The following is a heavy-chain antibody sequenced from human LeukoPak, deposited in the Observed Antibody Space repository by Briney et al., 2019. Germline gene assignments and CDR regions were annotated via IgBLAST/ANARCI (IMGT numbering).Heavy chain of an antibody. J-gene: IGHJ4*02. Sequence: GGSLRLSCAASGFTFSSYWMSWVRQAPGKGLEWVANIKQDGSEKYYVDSVKGRFTISRDNAKNSLYLQMNSLRAEDTAVYYCARVIFTYSYGFFDYWGQGTLVTASS. CDR1: GFTFSSYW. D-gene: IGHD5-18*01. CDR3: ARVIFTYSYGFFDY. CDR2: IKQDGSEK. V-gene: IGHV3-7*01.